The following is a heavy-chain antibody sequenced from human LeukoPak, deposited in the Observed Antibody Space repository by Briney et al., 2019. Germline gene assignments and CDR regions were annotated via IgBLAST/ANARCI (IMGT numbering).Heavy chain of an antibody. J-gene: IGHJ4*02. V-gene: IGHV3-21*01. D-gene: IGHD3-22*01. Sequence: PGGSLRLSCAASGFTFSNYSMNWVRQAPGKGLEWVSSISSRTTYIYYADSVKGRFTISRDNAKNSLYLQMNSLRVEDTAVYYCTRGAERSGYDYWGQGTLVTVSS. CDR1: GFTFSNYS. CDR2: ISSRTTYI. CDR3: TRGAERSGYDY.